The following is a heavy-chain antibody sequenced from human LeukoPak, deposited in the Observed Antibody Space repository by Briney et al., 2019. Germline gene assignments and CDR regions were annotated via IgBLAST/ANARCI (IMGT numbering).Heavy chain of an antibody. J-gene: IGHJ4*02. V-gene: IGHV3-21*01. CDR1: GFTFSSFS. CDR2: ISSSLSST. Sequence: GGSLRLSCVASGFTFSSFSMNWVRQAPGKGLEWVSSISSSLSSTYYADSVKGRFTISRDNSKNSLYLQMNSLRAEDTAVYYCVRDEALDYWGQGTLVTVSS. CDR3: VRDEALDY.